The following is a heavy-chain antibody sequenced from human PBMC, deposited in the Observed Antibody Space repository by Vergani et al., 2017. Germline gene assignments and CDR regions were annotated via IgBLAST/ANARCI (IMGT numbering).Heavy chain of an antibody. Sequence: EVQLVESGGGLVQPGFTFSSYEMNWVRQAPGKGLDWVSYISSSGSTIYYADSVKGRFTISRDNAKNSLYLQMNSLRAEDTAVYYCASQYYYDSSGYEFDYWGQGTLVTVSS. CDR2: ISSSGSTI. V-gene: IGHV3-48*03. D-gene: IGHD3-22*01. J-gene: IGHJ4*02. CDR3: ASQYYYDSSGYEFDY. CDR1: FTFSSYE.